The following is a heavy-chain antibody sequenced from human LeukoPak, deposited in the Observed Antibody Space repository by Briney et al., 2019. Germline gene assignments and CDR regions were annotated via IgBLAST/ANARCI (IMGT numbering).Heavy chain of an antibody. V-gene: IGHV3-21*01. J-gene: IGHJ4*02. CDR1: GFTFSSYS. Sequence: GGSLRLSCAASGFTFSSYSMNWVRQAPGKGLEWVSSISSSSKYIYYADSVKGRFTISRDNAKNPLYLQMNRLRAEDTAVYYCARVGGYSYDLDYWGQGTLVTVSS. CDR3: ARVGGYSYDLDY. D-gene: IGHD5-18*01. CDR2: ISSSSKYI.